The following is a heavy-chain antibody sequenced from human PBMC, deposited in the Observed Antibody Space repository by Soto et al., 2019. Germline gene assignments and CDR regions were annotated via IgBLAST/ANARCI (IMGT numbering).Heavy chain of an antibody. Sequence: QITLNESGPTQVKPRQTLTLTCTFSGFSLTTSGVGVCWIRQSPGKAPEWLALIYWDDDKGYSPSLKSRLTITKDTSKNQVVLTMADLDPADTATYYCAHRVLRTVFGLVTTTAIYFDFWGQGTPVAVSS. CDR3: AHRVLRTVFGLVTTTAIYFDF. D-gene: IGHD3-3*01. V-gene: IGHV2-5*02. J-gene: IGHJ4*02. CDR2: IYWDDDK. CDR1: GFSLTTSGVG.